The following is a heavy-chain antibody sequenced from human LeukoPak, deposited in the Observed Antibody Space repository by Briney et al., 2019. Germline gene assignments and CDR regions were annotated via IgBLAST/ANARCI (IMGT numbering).Heavy chain of an antibody. J-gene: IGHJ4*02. CDR3: ARAPRGELEY. Sequence: GGSLRLSCAASGFTFSSYSMNWVRQAPGKGLVWVSRINSDGSSTNYADSVKGRFTISRDNAKNTLYLQMNSLSAEDTAVYYCARAPRGELEYWGQGTLVTVSS. CDR2: INSDGSST. D-gene: IGHD3-16*01. V-gene: IGHV3-74*01. CDR1: GFTFSSYS.